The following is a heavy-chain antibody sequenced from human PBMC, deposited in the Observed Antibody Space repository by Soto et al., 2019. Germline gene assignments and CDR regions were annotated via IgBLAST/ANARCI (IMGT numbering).Heavy chain of an antibody. D-gene: IGHD3-10*01. V-gene: IGHV4-59*01. J-gene: IGHJ6*02. CDR2: IYYSGST. Sequence: ASETLSLTCTVSGGSISSYYWSWIRQPPGKGLEWIGYIYYSGSTNYNPSLKSRVTISVDTSKNQFSLKLSSVTAADTAVYYCARLRWFGELLPFYGMDVWGQGTTVTVSS. CDR3: ARLRWFGELLPFYGMDV. CDR1: GGSISSYY.